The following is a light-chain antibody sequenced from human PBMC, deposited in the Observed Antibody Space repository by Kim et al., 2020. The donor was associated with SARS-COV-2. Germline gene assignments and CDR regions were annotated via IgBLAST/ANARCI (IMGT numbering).Light chain of an antibody. Sequence: SPGQRATLSCRASQSVDNNFLAWYLQKPGRPPRLLIYAASTRATGIPDRFSGSGSGTDFTLTISRLEPEDFAVYYCQQYGSSPRTFGQGTKVDIK. CDR3: QQYGSSPRT. V-gene: IGKV3-20*01. CDR2: AAS. J-gene: IGKJ1*01. CDR1: QSVDNNF.